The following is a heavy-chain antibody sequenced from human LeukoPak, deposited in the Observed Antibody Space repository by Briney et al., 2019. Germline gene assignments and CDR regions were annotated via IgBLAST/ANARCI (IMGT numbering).Heavy chain of an antibody. CDR3: AKDLSSGWYVSSDY. CDR2: ISGSGGST. J-gene: IGHJ4*02. V-gene: IGHV3-23*01. D-gene: IGHD6-19*01. CDR1: GFTFSSYA. Sequence: PGGSLRLSCAASGFTFSSYAMSWVRQAPGKGLEWVSAISGSGGSTYYADSVKGRFTISRDNSKNTLYLQMNSLRAEDTAVYYCAKDLSSGWYVSSDYWGQGTLVTVSS.